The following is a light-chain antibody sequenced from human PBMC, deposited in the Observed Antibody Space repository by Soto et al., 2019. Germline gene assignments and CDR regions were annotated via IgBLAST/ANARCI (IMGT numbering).Light chain of an antibody. CDR1: RDIRTD. CDR2: GAS. CDR3: LQDYNYPLT. V-gene: IGKV1-6*02. J-gene: IGKJ1*01. Sequence: AIHLTQSPSSLSASVGASVTITCRASRDIRTDLGWYQQKPGKAPELLISGASNLQGGVSSRFSGSGSGTSFTLTIYSLQPEDVATYYCLQDYNYPLTFGQGTKVDIK.